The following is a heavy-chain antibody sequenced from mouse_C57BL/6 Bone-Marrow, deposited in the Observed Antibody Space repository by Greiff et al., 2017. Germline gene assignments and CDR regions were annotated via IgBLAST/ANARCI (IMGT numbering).Heavy chain of an antibody. CDR3: ARNLAGGFAY. Sequence: QVQLKQSGPGLVQPSQSLSITCTVSGFSLTSYGVHWVRQSPGKGLEWLGVIWSGGSTDYNAAFISRLSISKDNSKSQVFFKMTSLQADDTAIYYCARNLAGGFAYWGQGTLVTVSA. V-gene: IGHV2-2*01. J-gene: IGHJ3*01. CDR2: IWSGGST. CDR1: GFSLTSYG.